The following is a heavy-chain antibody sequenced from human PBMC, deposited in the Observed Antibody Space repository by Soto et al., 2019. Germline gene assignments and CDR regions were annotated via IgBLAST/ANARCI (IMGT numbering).Heavy chain of an antibody. D-gene: IGHD6-25*01. V-gene: IGHV4-31*01. J-gene: IGHJ5*02. CDR3: VRGSDPYKCGS. CDR1: GASVSSGLYF. Sequence: VQLQDSGPGLVKPSPTLSLTCTVSGASVSSGLYFWNWIRQLPGKGLPWLGHVHPNGNIYYNPSPQTLVTMSVDTANKQVSLPLNSVTVADTAVYYCVRGSDPYKCGSWGQGALVTVSS. CDR2: VHPNGNI.